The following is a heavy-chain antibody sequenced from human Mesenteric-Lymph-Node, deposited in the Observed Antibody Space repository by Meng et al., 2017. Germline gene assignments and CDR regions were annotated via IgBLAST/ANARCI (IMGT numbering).Heavy chain of an antibody. CDR1: DGPISGYF. J-gene: IGHJ4*02. CDR2: ISHSGMT. CDR3: ARGVTTYFDY. V-gene: IGHV4-4*09. Sequence: SETLSLTCTVSDGPISGYFWSWVRQPPGKGLEWIGYISHSGMTSYNSSLKSRVTISVDTSKKQFSLRLSSVTAADTAVYYCARGVTTYFDYWGQGTLVTVSS. D-gene: IGHD1-1*01.